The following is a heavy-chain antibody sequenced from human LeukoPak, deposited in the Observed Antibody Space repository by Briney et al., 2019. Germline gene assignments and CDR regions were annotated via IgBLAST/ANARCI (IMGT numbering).Heavy chain of an antibody. V-gene: IGHV3-7*01. CDR1: GFTFSNYW. CDR3: AKSRGTTIADY. J-gene: IGHJ4*02. D-gene: IGHD2-21*01. Sequence: GGSLRLSCAASGFTFSNYWMSWVRQAPGKGLEWVAYIKQDGSETYSVDSVKGRFTISRDNAENSLYLQMNSLRAEDTAVYYCAKSRGTTIADYWGQGTLVTVSS. CDR2: IKQDGSET.